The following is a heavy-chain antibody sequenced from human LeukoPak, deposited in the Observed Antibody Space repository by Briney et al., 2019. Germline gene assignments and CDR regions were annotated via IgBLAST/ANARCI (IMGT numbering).Heavy chain of an antibody. CDR3: ARGTGYSSSWYTGNFDY. V-gene: IGHV3-64*01. CDR1: GFTFSSYA. CDR2: ISSNGGST. D-gene: IGHD6-13*01. Sequence: GGSLRLSCAASGFTFSSYAMHWVRQAPGKGLEYVSAISSNGGSTYYANSVKGRFTISRDNSKNTLYLQMGSLRAEDMAVYYCARGTGYSSSWYTGNFDYWGQGTLVTVSS. J-gene: IGHJ4*02.